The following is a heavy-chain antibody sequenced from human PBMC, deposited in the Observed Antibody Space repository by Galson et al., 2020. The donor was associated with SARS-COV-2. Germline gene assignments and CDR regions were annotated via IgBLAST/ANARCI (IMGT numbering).Heavy chain of an antibody. Sequence: SETLSLTCAVSGYSISSGYHWGWIRQPPGKGLECIGSIYHSGNTYYNPSLESRVTISVDTSKNQFSLKLRSVTAADTAVYYCARGNEFRPYSAFDSWGQGILGTVSS. D-gene: IGHD1-26*01. CDR1: GYSISSGYH. CDR2: IYHSGNT. J-gene: IGHJ4*02. V-gene: IGHV4-38-2*01. CDR3: ARGNEFRPYSAFDS.